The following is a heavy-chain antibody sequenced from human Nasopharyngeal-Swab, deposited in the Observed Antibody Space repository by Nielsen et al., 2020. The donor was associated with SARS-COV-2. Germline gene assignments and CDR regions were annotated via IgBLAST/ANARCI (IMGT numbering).Heavy chain of an antibody. CDR3: AKAGGVAGEFYGMDV. Sequence: GGSLRLSCAASGFTFDDYAMHWVRQAPGKGLEWVSGISWNSGSIGYADSVKGRFTISRDNAKNSLYLQMNSLRAEDTAVYYCAKAGGVAGEFYGMDVWGQGTTVTVSS. J-gene: IGHJ6*02. CDR1: GFTFDDYA. V-gene: IGHV3-9*01. CDR2: ISWNSGSI. D-gene: IGHD2-8*02.